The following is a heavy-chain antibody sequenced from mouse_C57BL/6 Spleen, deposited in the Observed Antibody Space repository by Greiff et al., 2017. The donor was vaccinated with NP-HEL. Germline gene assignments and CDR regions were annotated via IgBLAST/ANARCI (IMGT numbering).Heavy chain of an antibody. Sequence: VQLQQPGTELVKPGASVKLSCKASGYTFTSYWMHWVKQRPGQGLEWIGNINPSNGGTNYNEKFKSKATLTVDKSSSTAYMQLSSLTSEDSAVYYCARYDGYYFYAMDYWGQGTSVTVSS. CDR3: ARYDGYYFYAMDY. D-gene: IGHD2-3*01. V-gene: IGHV1-53*01. CDR1: GYTFTSYW. J-gene: IGHJ4*01. CDR2: INPSNGGT.